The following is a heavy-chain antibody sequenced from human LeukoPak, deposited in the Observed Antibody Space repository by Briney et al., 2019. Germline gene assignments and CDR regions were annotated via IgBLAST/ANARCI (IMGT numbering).Heavy chain of an antibody. CDR2: ISWNSGSI. V-gene: IGHV3-9*01. CDR1: GFTFDDYA. CDR3: AKDFEDIVTGMDV. Sequence: GGSLRLSCAASGFTFDDYAMHWVRQAPGKGLEWVSGISWNSGSIGYADSVKGRFTISRDNAKNSLYLQMNSLRAEDTALYYCAKDFEDIVTGMDVWGQGTTVTVSS. J-gene: IGHJ6*02. D-gene: IGHD2-15*01.